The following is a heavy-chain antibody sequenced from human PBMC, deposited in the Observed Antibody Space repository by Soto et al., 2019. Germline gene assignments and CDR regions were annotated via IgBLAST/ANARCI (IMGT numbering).Heavy chain of an antibody. CDR1: GFTFADYA. Sequence: EVQLVESGGGLVQPGRSMRLSCAASGFTFADYAMHWVRQAPGKGLEWVSGIGWNSGTIGYGDSVKGRFTISRDNAKTSLYLQMNSLRAEDTALYFCAKEVGRSTSYYYGLDVWGQGTTVTVSS. CDR2: IGWNSGTI. D-gene: IGHD2-2*01. CDR3: AKEVGRSTSYYYGLDV. V-gene: IGHV3-9*01. J-gene: IGHJ6*02.